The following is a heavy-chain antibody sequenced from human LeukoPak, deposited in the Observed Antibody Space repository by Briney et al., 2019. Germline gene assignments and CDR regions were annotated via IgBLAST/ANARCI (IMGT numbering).Heavy chain of an antibody. CDR1: GYTFTGYY. CDR2: ISAYNGNT. Sequence: ASVKVSCRASGYTFTGYYIHWVRQAPGQGLEWMGWISAYNGNTNYAQKLQGRVTMTTDTSTSTAYMELRSLRSDDTAVYYCARALVDTAMVTWGQGTLVTVSS. J-gene: IGHJ4*02. CDR3: ARALVDTAMVT. V-gene: IGHV1-18*04. D-gene: IGHD5-18*01.